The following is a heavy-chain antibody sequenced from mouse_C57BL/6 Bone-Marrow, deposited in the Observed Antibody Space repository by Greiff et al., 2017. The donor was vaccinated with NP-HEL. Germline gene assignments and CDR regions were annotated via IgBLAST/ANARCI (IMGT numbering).Heavy chain of an antibody. V-gene: IGHV1-63*01. D-gene: IGHD2-1*01. J-gene: IGHJ4*01. CDR1: GYTFTNYW. CDR2: IYPGGGYT. CDR3: ARSGGNYDYYARDY. Sequence: QVQLQQSGAELVRPGTSVKMSCKASGYTFTNYWIGWAKQRPGHGLEWIGDIYPGGGYTNYNEKFKGKATLTADKSSSTAYMQFSSLTSEDSAIYYCARSGGNYDYYARDYGGQGTSVTVSS.